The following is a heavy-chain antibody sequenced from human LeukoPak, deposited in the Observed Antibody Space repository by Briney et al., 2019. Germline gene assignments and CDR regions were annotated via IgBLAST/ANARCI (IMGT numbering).Heavy chain of an antibody. CDR3: ARDFGTRRRDDAFDI. J-gene: IGHJ3*02. D-gene: IGHD1-7*01. V-gene: IGHV3-7*01. CDR1: GCTFSSYW. CDR2: IKQEGREK. Sequence: GGSLRLSCAASGCTFSSYWMSWVRQAPGKGLEWVANIKQEGREKYYVDSVEGRFTISRDNAKNSLYLQMNSLRAEDTAVYYCARDFGTRRRDDAFDIWGQGTMVTVSS.